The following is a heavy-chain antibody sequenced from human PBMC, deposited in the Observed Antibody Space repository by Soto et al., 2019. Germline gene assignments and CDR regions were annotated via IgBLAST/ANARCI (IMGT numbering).Heavy chain of an antibody. CDR1: GASISSGDYY. CDR3: ARLKSDCGSVMCYKGWVDY. Sequence: QVQLQESGPGLVKPLQTLSLTCTVSGASISSGDYYWSWIRQYPGKGLERIGIIHYSGSTNYNPSXXSRVTISVDTXXNXVXXKMSSVTAADTAVYYCARLKSDCGSVMCYKGWVDYWGQGTLVTVSS. D-gene: IGHD2-2*02. CDR2: IHYSGST. V-gene: IGHV4-31*03. J-gene: IGHJ4*02.